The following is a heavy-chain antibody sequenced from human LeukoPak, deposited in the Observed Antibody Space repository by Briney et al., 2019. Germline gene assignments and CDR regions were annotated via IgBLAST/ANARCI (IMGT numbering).Heavy chain of an antibody. CDR1: GGTFNKYA. Sequence: SVKVSCKASGGTFNKYAITWVRQAPGQGLEWMGGIIPMHAPARYAQNFQGRVTITTDESTSTAYMELSSLKSEDTALYYCARGAHLGSCSTWFHPWGQETLVTVS. CDR2: IIPMHAPA. D-gene: IGHD3-10*01. V-gene: IGHV1-69*05. CDR3: ARGAHLGSCSTWFHP. J-gene: IGHJ5*02.